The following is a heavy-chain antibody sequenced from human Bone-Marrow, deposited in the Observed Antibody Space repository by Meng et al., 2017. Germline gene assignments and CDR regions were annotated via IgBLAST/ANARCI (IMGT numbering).Heavy chain of an antibody. D-gene: IGHD3-22*01. CDR1: GYSFTSYW. V-gene: IGHV5-51*01. CDR2: IYPGDSDT. J-gene: IGHJ3*02. CDR3: ASKSDQYYYDSSGYYWNAFDI. Sequence: KVSCKGSGYSFTSYWIGWVRQTPGKGLEWMGIIYPGDSDTRYSPSFQGQVTISADKSISTAYLQWSSLKASDTAMYYCASKSDQYYYDSSGYYWNAFDIWGQGTMVIVSS.